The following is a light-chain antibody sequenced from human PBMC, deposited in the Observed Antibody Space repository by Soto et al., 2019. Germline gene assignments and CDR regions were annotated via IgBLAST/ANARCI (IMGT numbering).Light chain of an antibody. V-gene: IGKV1-39*01. CDR2: VAS. Sequence: DLQMTQSPSSLSASVGDRVTITCRASQSISSNLNWYQQKPGEAPKLLIYVASSLQSGDPSRFSGSESGTDYTLTISSLQPDDFATYYCQQSYSTPYTFGQGTKLEIK. J-gene: IGKJ2*01. CDR1: QSISSN. CDR3: QQSYSTPYT.